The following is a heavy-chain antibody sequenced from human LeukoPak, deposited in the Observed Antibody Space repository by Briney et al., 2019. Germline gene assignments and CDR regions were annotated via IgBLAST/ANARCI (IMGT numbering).Heavy chain of an antibody. Sequence: PGGSLRLSCAAYGFTFSSYSMNWVRQAPGKGREWVSFISTSSSYIYYADSVKGRFTISRDNAKNSLYLEMNSLRAEDTAVYYCVRPHWRAGDAFDIWGQGTMVIVSS. J-gene: IGHJ3*02. CDR1: GFTFSSYS. CDR3: VRPHWRAGDAFDI. V-gene: IGHV3-21*01. CDR2: ISTSSSYI. D-gene: IGHD1-1*01.